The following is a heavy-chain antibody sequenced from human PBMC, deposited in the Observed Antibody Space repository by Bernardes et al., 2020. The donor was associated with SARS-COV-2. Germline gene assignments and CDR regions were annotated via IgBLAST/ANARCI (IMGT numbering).Heavy chain of an antibody. D-gene: IGHD6-13*01. J-gene: IGHJ4*02. V-gene: IGHV3-66*01. Sequence: GGSLRLSCAASGFIVSNNYMSWVRQAPGKGLEWVSVFYSGGNSYNADFVKGRFTISRDNSKNTLYLQMNSLRVEDTALYYCVRDYPDPADWGQGTLVTVSS. CDR3: VRDYPDPAD. CDR1: GFIVSNNY. CDR2: FYSGGNS.